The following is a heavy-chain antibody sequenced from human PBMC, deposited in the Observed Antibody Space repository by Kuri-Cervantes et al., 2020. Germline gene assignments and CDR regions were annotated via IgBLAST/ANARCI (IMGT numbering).Heavy chain of an antibody. CDR2: INTNTGNP. V-gene: IGHV7-4-1*02. Sequence: ASVKVSCKASGYTFTGYYMHWVRQTPGQGLEWMGWINTNTGNPTYAQGFTGRFVFSLDTSVSTAYLQISSLKAEDTAVYYCARGGGSPRLEKRSAFDIWGQGTMVTVSS. CDR3: ARGGGSPRLEKRSAFDI. D-gene: IGHD3-10*01. J-gene: IGHJ3*02. CDR1: GYTFTGYY.